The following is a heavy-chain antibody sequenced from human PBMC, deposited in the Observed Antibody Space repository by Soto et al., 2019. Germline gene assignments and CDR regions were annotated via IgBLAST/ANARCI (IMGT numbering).Heavy chain of an antibody. D-gene: IGHD3-22*01. CDR2: IYYSGST. J-gene: IGHJ5*02. CDR1: GGSISSGGYY. V-gene: IGHV4-31*03. Sequence: SETPSLTCTVSGGSISSGGYYWSWIRQHPGKGLEWIGYIYYSGSTYYNPSLKSRVTISVDTSKNQFSLKLSSVTAADTAVYYCASYSSGYQANWFDPWGQGTLVTVSS. CDR3: ASYSSGYQANWFDP.